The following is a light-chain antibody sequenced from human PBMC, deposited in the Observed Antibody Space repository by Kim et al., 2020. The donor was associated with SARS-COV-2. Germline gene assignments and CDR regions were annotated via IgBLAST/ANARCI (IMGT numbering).Light chain of an antibody. CDR1: QSIGTH. CDR2: ASS. CDR3: HQNHNHPRT. V-gene: IGKV1-39*01. Sequence: DIQMTQSPSSLSASVGDSVTITCRTSQSIGTHLNWYQQEEGKSPKLLIYASSSLQSGVPTRFSGSGSGTDFALTISSLQPEEFATYDCHQNHNHPRTCGLGTRPEIK. J-gene: IGKJ5*01.